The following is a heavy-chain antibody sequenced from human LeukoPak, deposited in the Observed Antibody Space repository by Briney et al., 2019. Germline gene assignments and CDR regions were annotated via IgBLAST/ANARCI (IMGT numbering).Heavy chain of an antibody. V-gene: IGHV4-59*01. CDR1: GGSISSYY. J-gene: IGHJ4*02. Sequence: SETLSLTCTVSGGSISSYYWSWIRQPPGKGLEWIGYIYYSGSTNYNPSLKSRVTISVDTSKNQFSLKLSSVTAADTAVYYCARRRHGSSYYFDYWGQGTLVTVSS. CDR2: IYYSGST. D-gene: IGHD3-10*01. CDR3: ARRRHGSSYYFDY.